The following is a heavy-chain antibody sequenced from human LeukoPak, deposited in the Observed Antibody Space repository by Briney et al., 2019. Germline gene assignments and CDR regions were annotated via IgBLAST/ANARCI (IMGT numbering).Heavy chain of an antibody. CDR1: GGTFSSYA. V-gene: IGHV1-69*13. J-gene: IGHJ3*01. D-gene: IGHD6-19*01. CDR2: IIPIFGTA. CDR3: ARMYSSGWPLECLDV. Sequence: ASVEVSCKASGGTFSSYAISWVRQAPGQGLEWMGGIIPIFGTANYAQKFQGRVTITADESTSTAYMELSSLRSEDTAVYYCARMYSSGWPLECLDVWGQGTMVTVSS.